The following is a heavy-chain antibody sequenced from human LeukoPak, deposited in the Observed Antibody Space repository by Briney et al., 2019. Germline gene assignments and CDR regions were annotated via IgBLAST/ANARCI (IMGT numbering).Heavy chain of an antibody. V-gene: IGHV3-23*01. CDR2: ISNRAGGT. J-gene: IGHJ4*02. Sequence: GGSLRLSCAASGLSFSNYAMSWVRQAPGKGLEWVSTISNRAGGTYYADSVKGAFTISRDNSKNTLYLLMNSLRAEDTAVYYCAKALLYCGVDCSVNVGDYWGQGTLVTVSS. CDR3: AKALLYCGVDCSVNVGDY. CDR1: GLSFSNYA. D-gene: IGHD2-21*02.